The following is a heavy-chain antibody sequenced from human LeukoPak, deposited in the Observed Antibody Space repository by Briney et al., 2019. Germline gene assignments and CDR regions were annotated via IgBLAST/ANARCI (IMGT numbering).Heavy chain of an antibody. CDR1: GGSFSGYY. CDR3: ATRAMNYYGSGSYYGY. V-gene: IGHV4-34*01. Sequence: PSETLSLTCAVYGGSFSGYYWSWIRQPPGKGLEWIGEINHSGSTNYNPSLKSRVTISVDTSKNQSSLKLSSVTAADTAVYYCATRAMNYYGSGSYYGYWGQGTLVTVSS. CDR2: INHSGST. J-gene: IGHJ4*02. D-gene: IGHD3-10*01.